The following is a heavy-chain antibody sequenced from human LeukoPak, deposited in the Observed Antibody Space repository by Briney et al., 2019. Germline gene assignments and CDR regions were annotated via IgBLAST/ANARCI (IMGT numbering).Heavy chain of an antibody. CDR3: AKDYYYDRNWRFDS. V-gene: IGHV1-69*06. D-gene: IGHD3-22*01. J-gene: IGHJ5*01. CDR2: IIPIFGTA. CDR1: GGTFSSYA. Sequence: ASVKVSCKASGGTFSSYAISWVRQAPGQGLEWMGGIIPIFGTANYAQKFQGRVTITADKSTSTAYMELSSLRSEDTAVYYCAKDYYYDRNWRFDSWGQGTLVTVSS.